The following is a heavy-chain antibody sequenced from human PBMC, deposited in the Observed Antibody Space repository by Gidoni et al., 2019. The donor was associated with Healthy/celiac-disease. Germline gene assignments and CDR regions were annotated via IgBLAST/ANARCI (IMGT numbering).Heavy chain of an antibody. V-gene: IGHV1-69-2*01. CDR3: ATAFLHYCSSTSCFPNWFDP. D-gene: IGHD2-2*01. Sequence: ELEWMGLVDPEDGETIYAEKFQGRVTITADTSTDTAYMELSSLRSEDTAVYYCATAFLHYCSSTSCFPNWFDPWGQGTLVTVSS. J-gene: IGHJ5*02. CDR2: VDPEDGET.